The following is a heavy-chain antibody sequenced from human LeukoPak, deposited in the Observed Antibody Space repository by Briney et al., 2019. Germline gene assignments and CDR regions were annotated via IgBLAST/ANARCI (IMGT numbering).Heavy chain of an antibody. CDR1: GGSFSGYY. J-gene: IGHJ3*02. D-gene: IGHD3-22*01. CDR3: ARGEDSSGYYLLGAFDI. CDR2: INHSGTT. Sequence: SETLSLTCAVYGGSFSGYYWSWIRQPPGKGLEWIGEINHSGTTNYNPSLTSRVTISVDTSKNQFSLKLSSVTAADTAVYYCARGEDSSGYYLLGAFDIWGQGTMVTVSS. V-gene: IGHV4-34*01.